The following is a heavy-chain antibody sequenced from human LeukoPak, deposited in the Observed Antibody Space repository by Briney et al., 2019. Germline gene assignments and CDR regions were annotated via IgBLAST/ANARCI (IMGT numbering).Heavy chain of an antibody. J-gene: IGHJ6*04. V-gene: IGHV7-4-1*01. Sequence: ASVKVSSTPSGYTFTSYAMNWVRQAPGQGLEWMGWINTNTGNPTYAQGFTGRFVFSLDTSVSTAYLQICSLKAEDTAVYYCARDWGLLWFGELSSRLYYYGMDVWGKGTTVTVSS. D-gene: IGHD3-10*01. CDR2: INTNTGNP. CDR3: ARDWGLLWFGELSSRLYYYGMDV. CDR1: GYTFTSYA.